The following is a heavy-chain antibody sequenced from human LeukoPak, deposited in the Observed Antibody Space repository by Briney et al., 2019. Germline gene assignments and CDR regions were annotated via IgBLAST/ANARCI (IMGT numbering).Heavy chain of an antibody. J-gene: IGHJ6*04. V-gene: IGHV1-46*01. CDR2: INTSGGST. Sequence: ASVKVSCKASGYTFTSYYMHWVRQAPGQGLEWMGIINTSGGSTSYAQKFQGRVTMTRDTSTSTVYMELSSLRSEDTAVYYCARDLPDMVMTGYRYYYYYGMDVWGKGTTVTVSS. D-gene: IGHD3-9*01. CDR3: ARDLPDMVMTGYRYYYYYGMDV. CDR1: GYTFTSYY.